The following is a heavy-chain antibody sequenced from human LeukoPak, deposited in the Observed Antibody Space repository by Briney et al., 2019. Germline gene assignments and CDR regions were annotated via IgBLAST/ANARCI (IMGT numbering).Heavy chain of an antibody. V-gene: IGHV3-30*02. CDR3: ASLTEP. CDR1: GFTFSSHG. J-gene: IGHJ5*02. Sequence: PGGSLRLSCAASGFTFSSHGMHWVRQTPAKGLEWVAFIRYDGSNKYYADSVKGRFIISRDNSKNTLFLQMNSLRPEDTAVYYCASLTEPWGQGTLVTVSS. CDR2: IRYDGSNK.